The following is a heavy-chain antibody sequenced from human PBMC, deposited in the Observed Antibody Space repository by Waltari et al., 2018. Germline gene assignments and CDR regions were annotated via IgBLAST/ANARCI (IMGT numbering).Heavy chain of an antibody. CDR1: GFTFSSYG. Sequence: QVQLVESGGGVVEPGRYLRLSCAASGFTFSSYGMNWDRPAQGKGLEWVAVRWYDGSNKDYADSVKGRFTIPGDNSKNALYLQMNSLSAVVTSVYYCAKDRSPWGRAVRWYFDSWAQGPLVPVSS. CDR3: AKDRSPWGRAVRWYFDS. CDR2: RWYDGSNK. D-gene: IGHD7-27*01. V-gene: IGHV3-33*06. J-gene: IGHJ4*02.